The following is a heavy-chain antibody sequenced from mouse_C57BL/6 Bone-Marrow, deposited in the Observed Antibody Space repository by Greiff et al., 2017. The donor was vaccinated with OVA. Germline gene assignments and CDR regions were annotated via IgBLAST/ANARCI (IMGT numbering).Heavy chain of an antibody. CDR1: GFSLSTFGMG. J-gene: IGHJ2*01. D-gene: IGHD1-1*01. Sequence: QVTLKVSGPGILQPSQTLSLTCSFSGFSLSTFGMGVGWIRQPSGKGLEWLAHIWWDDDKYYNPALKSRLTISKDTSKNQVFLKIANVDTADTATYYCARISDYYGSSVGYFAYWGQGTTLTVSS. CDR2: IWWDDDK. CDR3: ARISDYYGSSVGYFAY. V-gene: IGHV8-8*01.